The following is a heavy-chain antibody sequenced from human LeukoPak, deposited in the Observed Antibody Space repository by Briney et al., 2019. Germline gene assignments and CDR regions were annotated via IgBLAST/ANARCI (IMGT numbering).Heavy chain of an antibody. CDR2: IYSGGAT. J-gene: IGHJ4*02. Sequence: GGSLRLSCAASGFTFSSYSMNWVRQAPGKGLEWVSVIYSGGATYYADSVKGRFTISRDDSKNTLYLQMDSLRAEDTAVYYCARVRPIAMAGSFDYWGQGTLVTVSS. CDR3: ARVRPIAMAGSFDY. CDR1: GFTFSSYS. V-gene: IGHV3-53*01. D-gene: IGHD6-19*01.